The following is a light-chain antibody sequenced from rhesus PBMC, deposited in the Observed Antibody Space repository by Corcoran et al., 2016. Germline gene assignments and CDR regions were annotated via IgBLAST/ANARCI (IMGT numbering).Light chain of an antibody. CDR1: ENVNNY. J-gene: IGKJ1*01. CDR3: QHDYGTPWT. V-gene: IGKV1-74*01. Sequence: DIQMTQSPSSLSASVGDRVTITSRASENVNNYLNWYQQKPGKSPKLLIYKASTLKSGVPSRFSGSVSGTDYTVTICSLQPEDVATYYCQHDYGTPWTFGQGTKVEIK. CDR2: KAS.